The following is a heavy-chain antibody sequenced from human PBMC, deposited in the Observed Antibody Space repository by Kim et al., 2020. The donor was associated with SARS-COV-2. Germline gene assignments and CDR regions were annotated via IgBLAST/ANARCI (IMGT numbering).Heavy chain of an antibody. J-gene: IGHJ4*02. D-gene: IGHD6-13*01. Sequence: GGSLRLSCAASGFTFSSYSMNWVRQAPGKGLEWVSSISSSSSYIYYADSVKGRFTISRDNAKNSLYLQMNSLRAEDTAVYYCARDPEGGLSSSSWYTGCFDYWGQGTLVTVSS. V-gene: IGHV3-21*01. CDR2: ISSSSSYI. CDR1: GFTFSSYS. CDR3: ARDPEGGLSSSSWYTGCFDY.